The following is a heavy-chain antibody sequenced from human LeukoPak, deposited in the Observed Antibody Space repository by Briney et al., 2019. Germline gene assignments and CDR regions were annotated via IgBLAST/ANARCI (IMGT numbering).Heavy chain of an antibody. CDR3: ARGGRDSGSYPGY. J-gene: IGHJ4*02. CDR2: IYTSGST. V-gene: IGHV4-61*02. CDR1: GGSISSGSYY. D-gene: IGHD1-26*01. Sequence: SETLSLTCTVSGGSISSGSYYWSWIRQPAGKGLEWIGRIYTSGSTNYNPSLKSRVTISVDTSKNQFSLKLSSVTAADTAVYYCARGGRDSGSYPGYWGQGTLVTVSS.